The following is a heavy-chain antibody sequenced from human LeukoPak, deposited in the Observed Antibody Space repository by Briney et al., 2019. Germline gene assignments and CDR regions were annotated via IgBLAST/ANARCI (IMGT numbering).Heavy chain of an antibody. J-gene: IGHJ4*02. CDR2: ISSSGSTK. D-gene: IGHD3-10*01. Sequence: GGSLRLSCAASGFTFSSYEMNWVRLAPGKGLEWVSYISSSGSTKYYADSVRGRFTISRDNAKNSLFLQMNSLRAEDTAVYYCARAGFTFSDYFGSFFDYWGQGTLVTVSS. CDR3: ARAGFTFSDYFGSFFDY. V-gene: IGHV3-48*03. CDR1: GFTFSSYE.